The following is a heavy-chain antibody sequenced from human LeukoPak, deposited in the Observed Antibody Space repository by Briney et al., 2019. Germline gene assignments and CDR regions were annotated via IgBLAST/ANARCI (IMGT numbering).Heavy chain of an antibody. D-gene: IGHD3-10*01. J-gene: IGHJ3*02. CDR2: ISSSGSTI. CDR1: GFTFSSYE. Sequence: PGGSLRLSCAASGFTFSSYEMNWVRQAPGKGLEWVLYISSSGSTIYYADSVKGRFTISRDNAKNSLYLQMNSLRAEDTAVYYCARRPEGIDAFDIWGQGTMVTVSS. CDR3: ARRPEGIDAFDI. V-gene: IGHV3-48*03.